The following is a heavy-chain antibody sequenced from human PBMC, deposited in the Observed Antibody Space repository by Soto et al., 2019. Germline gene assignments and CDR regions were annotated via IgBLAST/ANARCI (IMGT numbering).Heavy chain of an antibody. Sequence: ASVKVSCKASGYTFTSYYMHWVRQAPGQGLEWMGIINPSGGSTSYAQKFQGRVTMTRDTSTSTVYMELSSLRSEDTAVYYCAREDVVVVAAHWVRWFDPWGQGTLVTVSS. CDR3: AREDVVVVAAHWVRWFDP. CDR1: GYTFTSYY. V-gene: IGHV1-46*01. D-gene: IGHD2-15*01. CDR2: INPSGGST. J-gene: IGHJ5*02.